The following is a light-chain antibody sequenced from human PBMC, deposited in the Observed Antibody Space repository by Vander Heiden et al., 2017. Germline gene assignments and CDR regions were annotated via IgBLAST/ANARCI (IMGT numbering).Light chain of an antibody. J-gene: IGLJ1*01. CDR1: ELSDKY. V-gene: IGLV3-1*01. CDR3: QAWDDSALG. Sequence: SYALTQPPSVSVSPGQTASITCSGNELSDKYVCWYQQKPRQSPVLVIYKDTKRPSGIPERFSGSNSGNTATLTISGTQAMDEADYYCQAWDDSALGLGTGTKV. CDR2: KDT.